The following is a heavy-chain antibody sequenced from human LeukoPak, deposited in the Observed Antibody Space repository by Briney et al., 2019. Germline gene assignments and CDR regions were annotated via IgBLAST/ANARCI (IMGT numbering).Heavy chain of an antibody. V-gene: IGHV1-18*01. CDR3: ARDRLGYSSSWYAGYFDY. J-gene: IGHJ4*02. CDR1: GYTFTSYG. CDR2: ISAYNGNT. D-gene: IGHD6-13*01. Sequence: ASVKVSCKASGYTFTSYGISWVRQAPGQGLEWMGWISAYNGNTNYAQKLQGRATMTTDTSTSTAYMELRSLRSDDTAVYYCARDRLGYSSSWYAGYFDYWGQGTLVTVSS.